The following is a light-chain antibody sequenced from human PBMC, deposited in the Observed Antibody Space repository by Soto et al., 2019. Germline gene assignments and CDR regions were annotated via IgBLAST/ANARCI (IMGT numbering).Light chain of an antibody. CDR3: QQYDRSPRT. V-gene: IGKV3-20*01. CDR2: AAS. CDR1: QSVISSY. Sequence: EIVLTQSPGTLSLSPGEGAILSCRASQSVISSYLAWYQQKPGQAPRLLIYAASTRATGIPDRFSGSGSGTDFTLTISRLEPEDFAVYYCQQYDRSPRTFGQGTKLEIK. J-gene: IGKJ2*01.